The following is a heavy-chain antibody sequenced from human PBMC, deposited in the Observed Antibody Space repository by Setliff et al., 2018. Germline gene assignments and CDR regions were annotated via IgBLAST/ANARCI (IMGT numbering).Heavy chain of an antibody. J-gene: IGHJ6*02. Sequence: KASETLSLTCAVYGGSFSGYYWSWIRQPPGKGLEWIGEINHSGSTNYNPSLKSRVTISVDTSKNQFSLKLSSVTAADTAVYYCARGPTFLEWFYYYYYGMDVWGQGTTVTVSS. CDR2: INHSGST. CDR1: GGSFSGYY. V-gene: IGHV4-34*01. D-gene: IGHD3-3*01. CDR3: ARGPTFLEWFYYYYYGMDV.